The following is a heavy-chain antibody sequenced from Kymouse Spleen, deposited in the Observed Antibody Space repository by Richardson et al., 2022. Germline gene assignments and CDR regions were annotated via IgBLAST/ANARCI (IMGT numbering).Heavy chain of an antibody. CDR3: AKDRITGTTYYGMDV. CDR2: ISWNSGSI. J-gene: IGHJ6*02. D-gene: IGHD1-7*01. V-gene: IGHV3-9*01. Sequence: EVQLVESGGGLVQPGRSLRLSCAASGFTFDDYAMHWVRQAPGKGLEWVSGISWNSGSIGYADSVKGRFTISRDNAKNSLYLQMNSLRAEDTALYYCAKDRITGTTYYGMDVWGQGTTVTVSS. CDR1: GFTFDDYA.